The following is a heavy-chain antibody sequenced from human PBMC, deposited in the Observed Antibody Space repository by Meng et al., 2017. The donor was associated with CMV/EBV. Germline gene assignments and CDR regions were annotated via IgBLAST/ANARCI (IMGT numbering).Heavy chain of an antibody. CDR3: ARVKCSSTSCYIRDYYYGMDV. Sequence: GESLKISCAASGFTFSSYSMNWVRQAPGKGLEWVSSISSSSSSYIYYADSVKGRFTISRDNAKNSLYLQMNSLRAEDTAVYYCARVKCSSTSCYIRDYYYGMDVWGQGTTVTVSS. CDR2: ISSSSSSYI. J-gene: IGHJ6*02. V-gene: IGHV3-21*01. D-gene: IGHD2-2*02. CDR1: GFTFSSYS.